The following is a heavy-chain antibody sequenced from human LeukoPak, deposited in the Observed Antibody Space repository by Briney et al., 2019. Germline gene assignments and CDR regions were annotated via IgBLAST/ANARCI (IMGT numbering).Heavy chain of an antibody. CDR1: GYTFTGYY. V-gene: IGHV1-2*02. CDR3: AREWARGYYDSSGYDAFDI. D-gene: IGHD3-22*01. J-gene: IGHJ3*02. Sequence: ASVKVSCKASGYTFTGYYMHWVRQAPGQGLEWMGWINPNSGGTNYAQKFQGRVTITRDTSASTAYMELSSLRSEDTAVYYCAREWARGYYDSSGYDAFDIWGQGTMVTVSS. CDR2: INPNSGGT.